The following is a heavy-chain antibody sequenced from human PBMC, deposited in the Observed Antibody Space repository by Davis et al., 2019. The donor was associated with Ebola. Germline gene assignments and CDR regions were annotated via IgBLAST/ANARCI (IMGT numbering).Heavy chain of an antibody. CDR2: IDPNSGGT. D-gene: IGHD2-21*02. J-gene: IGHJ4*02. Sequence: SVPVSCKASGYTFTSYYMHWVRQAPGQGLEWMGWIDPNSGGTNYAQKFQGRVTMTRDTSISTAYMELSRLRSDDTAVYYCARVRVTYYFDYWGQGTLVTVSS. CDR3: ARVRVTYYFDY. V-gene: IGHV1-2*02. CDR1: GYTFTSYY.